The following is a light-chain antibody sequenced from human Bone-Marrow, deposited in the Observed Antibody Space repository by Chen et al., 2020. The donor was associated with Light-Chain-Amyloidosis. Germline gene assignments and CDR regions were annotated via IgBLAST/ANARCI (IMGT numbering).Light chain of an antibody. Sequence: SYELTQPPSVSVSPGQTARITCSGDDLPTKYAYWYQQKPGQAPVLVIHRDTERPSGISERFSGSSSGTIATLTISGVQAEDEADYNCQSADSSGTYEVIFGGGTKLTVL. J-gene: IGLJ2*01. CDR3: QSADSSGTYEVI. V-gene: IGLV3-25*03. CDR1: DLPTKY. CDR2: RDT.